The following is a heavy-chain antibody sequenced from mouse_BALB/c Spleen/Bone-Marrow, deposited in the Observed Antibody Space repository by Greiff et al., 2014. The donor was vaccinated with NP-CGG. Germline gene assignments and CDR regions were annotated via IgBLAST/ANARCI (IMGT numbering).Heavy chain of an antibody. J-gene: IGHJ3*01. CDR1: GYSFTGYT. CDR3: ARENYGSSYGFAY. Sequence: VQLQQPGPELVKPGSSMKISCKASGYSFTGYTMNWVKQSHGKNLEWIGLINPYNGGTSYNQKFKGKATLTVNKSSGTAYMELLSLTSEDSAVYYCARENYGSSYGFAYWGQGTQVTVSA. CDR2: INPYNGGT. V-gene: IGHV1-26*01. D-gene: IGHD1-1*01.